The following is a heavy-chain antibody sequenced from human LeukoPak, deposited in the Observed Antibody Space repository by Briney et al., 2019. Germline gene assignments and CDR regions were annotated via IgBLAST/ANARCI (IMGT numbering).Heavy chain of an antibody. V-gene: IGHV3-23*01. J-gene: IGHJ5*02. Sequence: GGSLRLSCAASGFTFSSYAMSWVRQAPGKGLEWVSAISGSGGSTYYADSVKGRFTISRDNSKNTLYLQMNSLRAEDTAVYYCARRRGYGDLNWFDPWGQGTLVTVSS. CDR1: GFTFSSYA. CDR3: ARRRGYGDLNWFDP. D-gene: IGHD4-17*01. CDR2: ISGSGGST.